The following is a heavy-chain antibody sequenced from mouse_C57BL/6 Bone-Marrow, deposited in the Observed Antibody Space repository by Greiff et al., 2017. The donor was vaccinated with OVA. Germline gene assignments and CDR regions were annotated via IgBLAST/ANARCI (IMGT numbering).Heavy chain of an antibody. CDR1: GYTFTSYW. Sequence: HVQLQQPGAELVRPGSSVKLSCKASGYTFTSYWMDWVKQRPGQGLEWIGNIYPSDSETHYNQKFKDKATLTVDKSSSTAYMQLSSLTSEDSALYYCAREGITTVVSPGFSAMYYWGQGTSVTVSS. CDR2: IYPSDSET. V-gene: IGHV1-61*01. D-gene: IGHD1-1*01. J-gene: IGHJ4*01. CDR3: AREGITTVVSPGFSAMYY.